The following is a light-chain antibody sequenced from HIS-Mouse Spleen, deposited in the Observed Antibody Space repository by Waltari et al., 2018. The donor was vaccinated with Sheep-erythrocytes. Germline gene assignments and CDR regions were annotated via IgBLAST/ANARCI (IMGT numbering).Light chain of an antibody. Sequence: QSALTQPRSVSGSPGQSVTISCTGTNSDVGGYNYVPWYQQNPGKAPKLMLYDVSKRPSGVPDRFSGSKSGNTASLTISGLQAEDEADYYCCSYAGSYNHVFATGTKVTVL. CDR1: NSDVGGYNY. CDR3: CSYAGSYNHV. CDR2: DVS. V-gene: IGLV2-11*01. J-gene: IGLJ1*01.